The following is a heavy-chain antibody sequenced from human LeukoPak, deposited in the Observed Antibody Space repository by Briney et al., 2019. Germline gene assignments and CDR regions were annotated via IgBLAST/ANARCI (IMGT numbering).Heavy chain of an antibody. CDR2: IYPGDSDT. CDR3: ASPRGYRYGGLDY. Sequence: PGESLKISCKGSGYSFTNYWIVWVRQMPGQGLEWMGIIYPGDSDTRYSPSFQGQVTISADKSISTAYLQWSSLKASDTAMYYCASPRGYRYGGLDYWGQGTLVTVSS. J-gene: IGHJ4*02. D-gene: IGHD5-18*01. V-gene: IGHV5-51*01. CDR1: GYSFTNYW.